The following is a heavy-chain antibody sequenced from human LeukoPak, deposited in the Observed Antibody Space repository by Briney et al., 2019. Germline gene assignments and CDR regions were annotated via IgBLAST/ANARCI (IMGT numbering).Heavy chain of an antibody. Sequence: GGSLGLSCAASGFTFSSYGMSWVRQAPGKGLEWVSTISSSGGSTYYADSVKGRFTISRDNSKNTLYLQMNSLRAEDTAVYYCARDVAVAGLDYWGQGTLVTVSS. V-gene: IGHV3-23*01. J-gene: IGHJ4*02. CDR3: ARDVAVAGLDY. CDR2: ISSSGGST. D-gene: IGHD6-19*01. CDR1: GFTFSSYG.